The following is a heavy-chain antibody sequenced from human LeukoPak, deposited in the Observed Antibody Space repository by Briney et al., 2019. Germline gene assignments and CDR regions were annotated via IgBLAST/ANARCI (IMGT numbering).Heavy chain of an antibody. CDR2: ISDRSTYI. CDR1: GFTFSSYS. D-gene: IGHD6-13*01. V-gene: IGHV3-21*01. Sequence: PGGSLRLSCAASGFTFSSYSMNWVRQAPGKGLEWVSSISDRSTYIYYADSLKGRFTISRDNAKNSLYLQINSLRVEDTAVYYCARGVRIAVADYWGQGTLVTVS. J-gene: IGHJ4*02. CDR3: ARGVRIAVADY.